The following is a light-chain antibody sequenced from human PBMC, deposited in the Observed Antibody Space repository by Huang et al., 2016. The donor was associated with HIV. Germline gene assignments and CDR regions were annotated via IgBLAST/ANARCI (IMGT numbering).Light chain of an antibody. Sequence: EIVMTQSPVTLSVSPGERATLSCRARQSVSSNLAWYQQKPGQAPRLLIYGASTRATGVPARVSGSGSGTEFTLTISSLQSEDFALYYCQQYNNWPPITFGQGTRLEIK. CDR1: QSVSSN. V-gene: IGKV3-15*01. J-gene: IGKJ5*01. CDR2: GAS. CDR3: QQYNNWPPIT.